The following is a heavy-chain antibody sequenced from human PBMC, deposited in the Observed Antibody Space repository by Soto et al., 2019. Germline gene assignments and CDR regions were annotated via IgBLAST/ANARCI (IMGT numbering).Heavy chain of an antibody. Sequence: SETLSLTCTVSGGSNSSGAYYWSWIRQRPGKGLEWIGYMYYSGSADYNPSLESRVTISVDTSKNQFSLKLSSVTAADTAVYYCARGGSDYYFDYWGQGTLVTVSS. V-gene: IGHV4-31*02. CDR3: ARGGSDYYFDY. CDR1: GGSNSSGAYY. CDR2: MYYSGSA. D-gene: IGHD3-16*01. J-gene: IGHJ4*02.